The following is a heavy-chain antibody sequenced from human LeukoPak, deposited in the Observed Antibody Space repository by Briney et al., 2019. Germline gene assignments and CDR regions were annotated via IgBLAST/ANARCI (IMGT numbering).Heavy chain of an antibody. J-gene: IGHJ4*02. CDR2: IYYSGST. CDR3: ARAITMVRGVKRGVFDY. Sequence: PSETLSLTCTVSGGSISSYYWSWIRQPPGKGLEWIGYIYYSGSTNYNPSLKSRVTISVDTSKNQFSLKLSSVTAADTAVYYCARAITMVRGVKRGVFDYWGQGTLVTVSS. D-gene: IGHD3-10*01. CDR1: GGSISSYY. V-gene: IGHV4-59*01.